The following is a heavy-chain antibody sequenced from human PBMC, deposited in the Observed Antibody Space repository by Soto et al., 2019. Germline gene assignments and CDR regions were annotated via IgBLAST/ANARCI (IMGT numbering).Heavy chain of an antibody. J-gene: IGHJ3*02. D-gene: IGHD4-17*01. CDR2: LTNTGAGT. V-gene: IGHV3-23*01. CDR1: GFTFRTYA. Sequence: GGSLRLSCAASGFTFRTYAMSWVRQAPGKGLEWVSGLTNTGAGTYYADSVKGRFTISRDNSRSTLYLQMSGLRVEDSATYYCATALAVTLGAFDIWGQGTVVTVSS. CDR3: ATALAVTLGAFDI.